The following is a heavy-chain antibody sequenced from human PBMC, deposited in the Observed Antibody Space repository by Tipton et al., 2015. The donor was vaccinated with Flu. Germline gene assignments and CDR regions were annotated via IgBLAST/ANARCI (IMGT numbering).Heavy chain of an antibody. CDR3: ARDPPYYDFWSGYNASY. J-gene: IGHJ4*02. CDR1: GGSISSSSYY. D-gene: IGHD3-3*01. V-gene: IGHV4-39*07. CDR2: IYYSGST. Sequence: TLSLTCTVSGGSISSSSYYWGWIRQPPGKGLEWTGSIYYSGSTYYNPSLKSRVTISVDTSKNQFSLKLSSVTAADTAVYYCARDPPYYDFWSGYNASYWGQGTLVTVSS.